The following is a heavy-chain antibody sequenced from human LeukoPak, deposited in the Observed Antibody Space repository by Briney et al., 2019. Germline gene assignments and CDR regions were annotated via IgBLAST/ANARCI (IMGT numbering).Heavy chain of an antibody. Sequence: SETLSLTCTVSGGSISNYYCTWLRQPPGKGLEWIGHIYYSGSTNYNPSLKSRVTISVDTSKNQFSLKLSSVTAADTAVYYCARSDYYYYYGMDVWGQGTTVTVSS. V-gene: IGHV4-59*01. J-gene: IGHJ6*02. CDR3: ARSDYYYYYGMDV. CDR2: IYYSGST. CDR1: GGSISNYY.